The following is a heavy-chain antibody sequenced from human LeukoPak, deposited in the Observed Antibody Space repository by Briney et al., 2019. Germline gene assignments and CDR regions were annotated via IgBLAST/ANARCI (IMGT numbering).Heavy chain of an antibody. Sequence: GGSLRLSCTASGFTYSTYAMSWLRQGPGKGLEWVSSISGGGDTTYDADALKGRFTISRDNSKNTVYLQMNNLSAEDTAVYYCAREPPYCSNTNCYPYYWGHGTLGTVSS. CDR1: GFTYSTYA. V-gene: IGHV3-23*01. CDR3: AREPPYCSNTNCYPYY. J-gene: IGHJ4*01. D-gene: IGHD2-2*01. CDR2: ISGGGDTT.